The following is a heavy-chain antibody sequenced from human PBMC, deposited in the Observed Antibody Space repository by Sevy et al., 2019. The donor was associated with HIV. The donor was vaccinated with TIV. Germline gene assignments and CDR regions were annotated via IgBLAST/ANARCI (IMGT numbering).Heavy chain of an antibody. CDR3: ARGGAVAAPFDY. D-gene: IGHD6-19*01. J-gene: IGHJ4*02. CDR1: GFTVSSNY. Sequence: GGSLRLSCAASGFTVSSNYMSWVRQAPGKGLEWVSVIYSGGSTYYADSVKGRFTISRDNSKNMLYLQMNSLRAEDTAVYYCARGGAVAAPFDYWGQGTLVTVSS. V-gene: IGHV3-53*01. CDR2: IYSGGST.